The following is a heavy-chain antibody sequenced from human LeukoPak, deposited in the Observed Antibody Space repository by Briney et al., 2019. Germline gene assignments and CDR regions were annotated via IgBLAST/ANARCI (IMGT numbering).Heavy chain of an antibody. D-gene: IGHD5-18*01. CDR3: ASMRGYGYGYSDF. V-gene: IGHV4-30-4*01. CDR1: GGSIISGDYY. J-gene: IGHJ4*02. Sequence: PSQTLSLTCTVSGGSIISGDYYWSWIRQPPGKGLEWIGYIYNSGSTYCNPSLKSRATISLDTSKNQFSLKLSSVTVADTAVYFCASMRGYGYGYSDFWGQGTLVTVSS. CDR2: IYNSGST.